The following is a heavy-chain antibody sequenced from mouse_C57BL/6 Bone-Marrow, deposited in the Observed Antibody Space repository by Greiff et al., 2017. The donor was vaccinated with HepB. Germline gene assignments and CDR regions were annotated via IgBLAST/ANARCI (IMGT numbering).Heavy chain of an antibody. D-gene: IGHD1-1*01. V-gene: IGHV1-53*01. CDR2: INPSNGGT. CDR1: GYTFTSYW. Sequence: VQLQQPGTELVKPGASVKLSCKASGYTFTSYWMHWVKQRPGQGLEWIGNINPSNGGTNYNEKFKSKATLTVDKSSSTAYMQLSSLTSEDSAVYYCARLLTTVVAPYYFDYWGQGTTLTVSS. CDR3: ARLLTTVVAPYYFDY. J-gene: IGHJ2*01.